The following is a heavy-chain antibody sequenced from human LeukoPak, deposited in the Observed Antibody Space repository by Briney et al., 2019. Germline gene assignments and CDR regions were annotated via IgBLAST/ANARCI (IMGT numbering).Heavy chain of an antibody. CDR3: ARGAPVVVPSDYGPGYFRL. Sequence: ASVKVSCKASGYTFTGSYMHWVRQAPGQGLEWMGWNNPYSGGTDYAQNFQGRVTMTRDTSISTAYMELSRLRSEDTAVYYCARGAPVVVPSDYGPGYFRLWGQGTLVTVSS. D-gene: IGHD2-15*01. CDR2: NNPYSGGT. CDR1: GYTFTGSY. J-gene: IGHJ1*01. V-gene: IGHV1-2*02.